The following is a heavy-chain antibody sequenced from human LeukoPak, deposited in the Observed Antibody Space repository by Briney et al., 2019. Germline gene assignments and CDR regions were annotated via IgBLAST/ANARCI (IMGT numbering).Heavy chain of an antibody. V-gene: IGHV4-59*01. D-gene: IGHD6-6*01. CDR3: ARDGSSSKSYYFDY. CDR2: IYYSGST. Sequence: SETLSLTCTVSGGSISSYYWSWIRQPPGQGMEWIGYIYYSGSTNYNPSLKSRVTISVDTSKNQFSLKLSSVTAADTAVYYCARDGSSSKSYYFDYWGQGTLVTVSS. J-gene: IGHJ4*02. CDR1: GGSISSYY.